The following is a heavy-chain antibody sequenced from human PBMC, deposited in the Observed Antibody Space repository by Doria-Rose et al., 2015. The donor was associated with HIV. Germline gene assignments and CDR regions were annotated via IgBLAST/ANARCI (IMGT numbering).Heavy chain of an antibody. D-gene: IGHD1-1*01. CDR3: AKSSSALNSFDY. CDR1: GFILNTYV. CDR2: IRGSGDT. V-gene: IGHV3-23*04. Sequence: VQLVQSGGGLGEPGGSLRLSCAASGFILNTYVMNWVRQAPGKELEWVSSIRGSGDTYYSDSVKGRFTISRDNSKNTLFLQMNSLRAEDTAVYYCAKSSSALNSFDYWGQGTLVTVSS. J-gene: IGHJ4*02.